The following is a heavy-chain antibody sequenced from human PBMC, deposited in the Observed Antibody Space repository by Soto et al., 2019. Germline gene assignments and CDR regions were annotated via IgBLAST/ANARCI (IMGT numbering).Heavy chain of an antibody. CDR1: GGYISSYY. CDR3: ARGELAFDY. J-gene: IGHJ4*02. V-gene: IGHV4-59*01. Sequence: QVQLQESGPGLVKPSETLSLTCTVSGGYISSYYWSWIRQPPGKGLEWIGYIYYSGSTNYNPSLKSRVTISVDTSKNQFSLKLSSVTAADTAVYYCARGELAFDYWGQGTMVTVSS. D-gene: IGHD1-1*01. CDR2: IYYSGST.